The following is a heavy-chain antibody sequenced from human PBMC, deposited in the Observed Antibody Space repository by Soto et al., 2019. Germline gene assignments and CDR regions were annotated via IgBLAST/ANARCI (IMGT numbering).Heavy chain of an antibody. V-gene: IGHV1-69*06. D-gene: IGHD6-19*01. CDR3: ARGYSVVAGTVYFDY. J-gene: IGHJ4*02. CDR2: IIPIFGTA. Sequence: SVKVSCKASGGTFSSYAISWVRQAPGQGLEWMGGIIPIFGTANYAQKFQGRVTITADKSTSTAYMELSSLRSEDTAVYYCARGYSVVAGTVYFDYWGQGTLVTVSS. CDR1: GGTFSSYA.